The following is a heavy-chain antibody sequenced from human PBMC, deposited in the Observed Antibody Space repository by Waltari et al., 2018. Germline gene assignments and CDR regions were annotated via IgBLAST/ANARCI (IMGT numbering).Heavy chain of an antibody. V-gene: IGHV1-8*03. D-gene: IGHD6-13*01. CDR1: GYTFTSYD. CDR2: KNPNSCNT. J-gene: IGHJ4*02. Sequence: QVQLVQSGAEVKKPGASVKVSCKASGYTFTSYDINWVRQATGQGLEWMGWKNPNSCNTGYAKKFQGRVNITKNTSISTAYMEVSSLRSEDTAVYYWARIRSSSWYYYDYRGQGTLVTVSS. CDR3: ARIRSSSWYYYDY.